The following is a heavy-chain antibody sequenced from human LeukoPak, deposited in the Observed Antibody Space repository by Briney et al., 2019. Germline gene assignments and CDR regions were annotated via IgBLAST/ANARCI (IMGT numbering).Heavy chain of an antibody. D-gene: IGHD2/OR15-2a*01. V-gene: IGHV3-48*03. CDR2: ISSSGSTI. CDR3: ARDWFHAIDY. Sequence: GGSLRLSCAASGFTFSSYEMNWVRQAPGKGLEWVSYISSSGSTIYYADSVKGRFTISRDNAKNSLYLQMNSLRAEDTTVYYCARDWFHAIDYWGQGTLVTVSS. J-gene: IGHJ4*02. CDR1: GFTFSSYE.